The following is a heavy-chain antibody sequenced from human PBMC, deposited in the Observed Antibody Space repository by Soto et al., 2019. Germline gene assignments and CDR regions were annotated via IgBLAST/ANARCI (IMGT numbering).Heavy chain of an antibody. CDR1: GFTFSSYA. J-gene: IGHJ6*03. V-gene: IGHV3-23*01. D-gene: IGHD2-2*01. Sequence: EVQLLESGGGLVQPGGSLRLSCAASGFTFSSYAMSWVRQAPGKGLEWVSAISGSGGSTYYADSVKGRFTISRDNSKNTLYLQMNSLRAEDTAVYYCAKGITYCSSTSCYADHYYYYYMDVWGKGTTGTVSS. CDR2: ISGSGGST. CDR3: AKGITYCSSTSCYADHYYYYYMDV.